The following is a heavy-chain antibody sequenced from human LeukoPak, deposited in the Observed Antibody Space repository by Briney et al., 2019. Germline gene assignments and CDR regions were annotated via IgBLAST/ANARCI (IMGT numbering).Heavy chain of an antibody. CDR3: ARGQVGYCSSTSCPVAMFDP. J-gene: IGHJ5*02. CDR1: GFTFSSYA. CDR2: ISSDGNNK. V-gene: IGHV3-30*03. Sequence: SLRLSCAASGFTFSSYAINWVRQAPGKGLEWVGVISSDGNNKYYAESVKGRFTISRDNAKNTLYLQMNSLRAEDTALYYCARGQVGYCSSTSCPVAMFDPWGQGTLVTVSS. D-gene: IGHD2-2*01.